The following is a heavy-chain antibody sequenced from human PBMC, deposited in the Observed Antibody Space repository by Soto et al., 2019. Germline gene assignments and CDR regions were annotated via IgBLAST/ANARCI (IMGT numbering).Heavy chain of an antibody. Sequence: GXSLRLSCVVSGFTLSSRWIHWVLQTPGKGLVWVSRIKTDGTITNYADSVKGRFTISRDNAKNTLYLHMDSPRNEDTAMYYCTRDQDTYGQAVFDSWGQGTLVTVSS. CDR1: GFTLSSRW. V-gene: IGHV3-74*01. D-gene: IGHD3-10*01. CDR2: IKTDGTIT. CDR3: TRDQDTYGQAVFDS. J-gene: IGHJ4*02.